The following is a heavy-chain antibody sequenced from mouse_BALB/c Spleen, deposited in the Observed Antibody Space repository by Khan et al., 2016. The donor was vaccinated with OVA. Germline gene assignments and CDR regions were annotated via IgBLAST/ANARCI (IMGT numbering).Heavy chain of an antibody. D-gene: IGHD2-9*01. V-gene: IGHV1-4*01. Sequence: QVQLKQSGAELARPGASVKMSCKASGYTFTSYTIHWLKLRPGQGLVWIGYFNPSNGYTNYNQKFKDKATLTADKSSTTAFMQLSSLTSDDSAAFSGGRDGTYYRNDGWFAYWGQGTLVTVSA. CDR1: GYTFTSYT. CDR2: FNPSNGYT. CDR3: GRDGTYYRNDGWFAY. J-gene: IGHJ3*01.